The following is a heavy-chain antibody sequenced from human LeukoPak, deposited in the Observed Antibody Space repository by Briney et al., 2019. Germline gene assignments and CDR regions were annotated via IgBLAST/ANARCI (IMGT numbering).Heavy chain of an antibody. V-gene: IGHV3-74*01. CDR2: ISTDGSVT. Sequence: GGSLRLSCAASGFIFSNYGMHWVRRAPGKGLVWVSRISTDGSVTSYADSVKGRFTISRDNAKNTMYLQMNSLRAEDTAVYYCARIGGSGSYSGHYFDHWGQGTLVTVSS. J-gene: IGHJ4*02. D-gene: IGHD3-10*01. CDR1: GFIFSNYG. CDR3: ARIGGSGSYSGHYFDH.